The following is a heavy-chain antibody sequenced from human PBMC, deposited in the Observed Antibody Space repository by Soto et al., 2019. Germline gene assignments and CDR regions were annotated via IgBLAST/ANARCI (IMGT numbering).Heavy chain of an antibody. CDR3: ARSRIAAGGTRGY. CDR1: GYTFTSYG. D-gene: IGHD6-13*01. J-gene: IGHJ4*02. V-gene: IGHV1-18*01. CDR2: ISAYDGNT. Sequence: QVQLVQSGAEVKKPGASVKVSCKVSGYTFTSYGISWVRQAPGQGLEWMGWISAYDGNTNYAQKLQGRLTMTTGKSRRTAYMEMRSMRPDETAVYYCARSRIAAGGTRGYWGQGTLVT.